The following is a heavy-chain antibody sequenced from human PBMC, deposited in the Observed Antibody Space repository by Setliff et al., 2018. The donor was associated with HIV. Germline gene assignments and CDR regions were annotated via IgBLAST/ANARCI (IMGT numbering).Heavy chain of an antibody. Sequence: ASVKVSCKASGYNLHNYGITWVRQAPGQGLEWMGWINTHTGNTNSAQRFQGRVTMTTNTSTSTAYMELRSLRSDDTAVYYCARGKTWLRFLDYWGQGTLVTVSS. CDR1: GYNLHNYG. J-gene: IGHJ4*02. D-gene: IGHD5-12*01. CDR3: ARGKTWLRFLDY. V-gene: IGHV1-18*01. CDR2: INTHTGNT.